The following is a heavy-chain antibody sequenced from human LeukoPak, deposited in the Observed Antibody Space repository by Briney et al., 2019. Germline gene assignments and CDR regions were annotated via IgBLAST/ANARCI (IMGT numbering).Heavy chain of an antibody. J-gene: IGHJ4*02. Sequence: PGRSLRLSCAASGSTFSSYAMHWVRQAPGKGLEWVAVISYDGSNKYYADSVKGRFTISRDNSKNTLYLQMNSLRAEDTAVYYCARPASYDFWSGYYTYFDYWGQGTLVTASS. V-gene: IGHV3-30*04. CDR1: GSTFSSYA. CDR2: ISYDGSNK. D-gene: IGHD3-3*01. CDR3: ARPASYDFWSGYYTYFDY.